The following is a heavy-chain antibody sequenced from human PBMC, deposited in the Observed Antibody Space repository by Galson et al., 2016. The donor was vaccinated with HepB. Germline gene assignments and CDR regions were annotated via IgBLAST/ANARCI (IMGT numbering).Heavy chain of an antibody. V-gene: IGHV3-48*03. CDR2: ISSYGSTI. CDR3: ARVRWLEPLDY. Sequence: SLRLSCAASGFTFTTYEMTWVRQAPGKGLEWISYISSYGSTIYYADSVKGRFTISRDNAENSLYLQMNSLRAEDTAVYYCARVRWLEPLDYWGQGTLVPVSS. CDR1: GFTFTTYE. J-gene: IGHJ4*02. D-gene: IGHD6-19*01.